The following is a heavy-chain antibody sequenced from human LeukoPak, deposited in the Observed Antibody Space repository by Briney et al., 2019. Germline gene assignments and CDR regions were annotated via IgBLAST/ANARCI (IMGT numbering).Heavy chain of an antibody. V-gene: IGHV3-20*01. J-gene: IGHJ6*02. CDR1: GFTFDDFG. D-gene: IGHD4-17*01. CDR2: ITWNGGST. Sequence: GGSLRLSCAASGFTFDDFGMSWVRQAPGKGLEWVSGITWNGGSTGYADSVKGRFTITRDNAKNSLYLQMNSLRAEDTALYHCAGDYGDYDGYGMDAWGQGTTVTVSS. CDR3: AGDYGDYDGYGMDA.